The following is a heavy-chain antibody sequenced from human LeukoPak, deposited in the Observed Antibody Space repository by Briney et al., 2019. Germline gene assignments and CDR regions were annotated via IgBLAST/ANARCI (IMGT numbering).Heavy chain of an antibody. V-gene: IGHV3-23*01. CDR3: AKGSKAGKKETYYYDSSGYYLMDY. D-gene: IGHD3-22*01. CDR2: FSGSGGST. CDR1: GFTFSSYA. Sequence: GASLRLSCAASGFTFSSYAMSWVPQAPGKGLEGVSAFSGSGGSTFYADSVKGRFTISRDNSKNTLYLQMNSLRAEDTAVYYCAKGSKAGKKETYYYDSSGYYLMDYWGQGTLVTVSS. J-gene: IGHJ4*02.